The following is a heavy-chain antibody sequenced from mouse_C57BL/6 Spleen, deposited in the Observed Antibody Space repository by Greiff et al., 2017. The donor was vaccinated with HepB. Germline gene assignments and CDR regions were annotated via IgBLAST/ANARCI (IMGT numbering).Heavy chain of an antibody. CDR1: GYTFTDYN. CDR2: INPNNGGT. J-gene: IGHJ3*01. V-gene: IGHV1-22*01. D-gene: IGHD2-3*01. Sequence: VQLQQSGPELVKPGASVKMSCKASGYTFTDYNMHWVKQSHGKSLEWIGYINPNNGGTSYNQKFKGKATLTVNKSSSTAYMELRSLTSEDSAVYYCAYDGYYLAWFAYWGQGTLVTVSA. CDR3: AYDGYYLAWFAY.